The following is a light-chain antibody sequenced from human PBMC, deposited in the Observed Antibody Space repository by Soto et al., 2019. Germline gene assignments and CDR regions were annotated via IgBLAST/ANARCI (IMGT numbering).Light chain of an antibody. CDR2: DAS. CDR3: QQYTNTNNPWM. Sequence: DIQVTQSPPTLSASVGDRVTITCRAIHTISTWMAWYQQKPGKAPKLLVYDASTLQSGVASRFSGSGSGTEFTLIISGLQPDDSATYYCQQYTNTNNPWMFGQGTKVDIK. J-gene: IGKJ1*01. V-gene: IGKV1-5*01. CDR1: HTISTW.